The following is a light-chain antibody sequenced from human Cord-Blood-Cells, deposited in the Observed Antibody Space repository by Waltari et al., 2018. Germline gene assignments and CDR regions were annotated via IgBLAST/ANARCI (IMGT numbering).Light chain of an antibody. J-gene: IGLJ1*01. Sequence: QSALTQPASVSGSPGQSITISCTGTISDVGGYNYVSRYQQPPGKAPKLMIYEVSTRPSGVSNRFSGSKSGNTASLTISGLQAEDEADYYCSSYTSSSTLYVFGTGTKVTVL. CDR2: EVS. CDR1: ISDVGGYNY. V-gene: IGLV2-14*01. CDR3: SSYTSSSTLYV.